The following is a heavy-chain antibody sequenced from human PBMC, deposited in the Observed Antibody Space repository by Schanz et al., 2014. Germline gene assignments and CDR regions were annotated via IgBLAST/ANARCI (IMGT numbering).Heavy chain of an antibody. Sequence: EVQVVQSGGGLVKPGGSLRLSCAASGFTFSSYSMNWVRQAPGKGLEWVSSIGSSSSYIYYADSVKGRFTISRDNAKNSLYLQMNSLRVEDTAVYYCARGRSLGWCDYWGQGTLVTVSS. CDR2: IGSSSSYI. CDR1: GFTFSSYS. CDR3: ARGRSLGWCDY. J-gene: IGHJ4*02. D-gene: IGHD2-21*01. V-gene: IGHV3-21*01.